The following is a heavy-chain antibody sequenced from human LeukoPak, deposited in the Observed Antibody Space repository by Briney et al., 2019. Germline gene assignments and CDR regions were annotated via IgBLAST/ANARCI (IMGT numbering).Heavy chain of an antibody. CDR3: ASRGIAAAPG. CDR1: GLTFSSYW. V-gene: IGHV3-74*01. J-gene: IGHJ4*02. D-gene: IGHD6-13*01. CDR2: INSDGSST. Sequence: QSGGSLRLSCAASGLTFSSYWMHWVRQAPGKWLVLVSRINSDGSSTSYADSVKGRFTISRDNANNTLYLQMNSLRAEDTAVYYCASRGIAAAPGWGQGTLVTVSS.